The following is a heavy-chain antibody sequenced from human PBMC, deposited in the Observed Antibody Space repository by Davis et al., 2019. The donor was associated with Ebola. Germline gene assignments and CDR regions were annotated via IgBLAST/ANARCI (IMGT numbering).Heavy chain of an antibody. V-gene: IGHV3-23*01. Sequence: PGGSLRLSCAASGFTFSSYAMSWVRQAPGKGLEWVSAISGSGDTTYYADSVKGRFTISRDNSKNTLYLQMNSLRAEGTAVYYCAKDPCSGGSCYLYWFDPWGQGTLVTVSS. CDR2: ISGSGDTT. CDR3: AKDPCSGGSCYLYWFDP. CDR1: GFTFSSYA. D-gene: IGHD2-15*01. J-gene: IGHJ5*02.